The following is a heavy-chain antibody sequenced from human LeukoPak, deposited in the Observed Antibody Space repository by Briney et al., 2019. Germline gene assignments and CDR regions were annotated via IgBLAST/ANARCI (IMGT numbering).Heavy chain of an antibody. V-gene: IGHV4-30-2*01. CDR2: IYHSGST. D-gene: IGHD2-2*03. CDR3: ARVDPITYNWFDP. CDR1: GGSISSGGYY. Sequence: PSETLSLTCTVSGGSISSGGYYWSWIRQPPGKGLEWIGYIYHSGSTYYNPSLKSRVTISVDRSKNQFSLKLSSVTAADTAVYYCARVDPITYNWFDPWGQGTLVTVPS. J-gene: IGHJ5*02.